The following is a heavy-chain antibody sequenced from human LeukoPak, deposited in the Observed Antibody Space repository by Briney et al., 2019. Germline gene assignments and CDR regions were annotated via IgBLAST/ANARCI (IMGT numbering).Heavy chain of an antibody. CDR1: GFTFSSYA. Sequence: GGSPRLSCAASGFTFSSYAMSWVRQAPGRGLEWVSAISGSGGSTYYADSVKGRFTISRDNSKNTLYLQMNSLRAEDTAVYYCAKDPPPGDWGYFDYWGQGTLVTVSS. V-gene: IGHV3-23*01. J-gene: IGHJ4*02. D-gene: IGHD7-27*01. CDR2: ISGSGGST. CDR3: AKDPPPGDWGYFDY.